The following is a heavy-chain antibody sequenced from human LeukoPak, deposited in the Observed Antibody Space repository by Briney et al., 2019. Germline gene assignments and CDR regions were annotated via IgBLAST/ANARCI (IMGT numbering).Heavy chain of an antibody. CDR3: ARVQGSSGPGIFEY. CDR1: GFTFSNYW. J-gene: IGHJ4*02. D-gene: IGHD6-19*01. Sequence: PGGSLRLSCAASGFTFSNYWMSWVRQAPGKGLEWVANIKQDGSEKFYVDSVKARLTISRDNAKNSLYLQMNSLRVEDTAVYYCARVQGSSGPGIFEYWGQGTLVTVSS. V-gene: IGHV3-7*01. CDR2: IKQDGSEK.